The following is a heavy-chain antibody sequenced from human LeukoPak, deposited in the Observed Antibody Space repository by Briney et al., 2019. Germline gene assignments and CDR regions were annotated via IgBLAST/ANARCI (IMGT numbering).Heavy chain of an antibody. V-gene: IGHV3-15*01. D-gene: IGHD3-16*01. Sequence: GGSLRLSCTTSGFNFRAYWMSWVRQAPGKGLEWVGHIKSKTDGGTTDYAALVKDRFTISRDDSKKTLYLQMNSLKSEDTAVYYCTIAVVGVTVWFDPWGQGTLVAVSS. CDR1: GFNFRAYW. CDR2: IKSKTDGGTT. CDR3: TIAVVGVTVWFDP. J-gene: IGHJ5*02.